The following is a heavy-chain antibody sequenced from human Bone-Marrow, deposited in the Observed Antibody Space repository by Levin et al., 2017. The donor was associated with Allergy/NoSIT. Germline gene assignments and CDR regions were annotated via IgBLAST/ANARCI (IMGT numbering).Heavy chain of an antibody. V-gene: IGHV1-46*02. CDR2: INPSGDVT. J-gene: IGHJ1*01. D-gene: IGHD4-17*01. CDR3: ARGGWDYGDNAGPTAEFFQL. CDR1: GHTFNSYYY. Sequence: ASVKVSCKTSGHTFNSYYYIHWVRQAPGQGLEWMGIINPSGDVTDYAPKFRDRLSLTRDTSTRTVYMELSSLTSEDTAVYFCARGGWDYGDNAGPTAEFFQLWGQGTLVTVSS.